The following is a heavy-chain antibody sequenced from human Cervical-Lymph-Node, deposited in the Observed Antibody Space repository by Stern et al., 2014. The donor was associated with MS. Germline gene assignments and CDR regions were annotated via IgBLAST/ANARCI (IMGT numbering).Heavy chain of an antibody. CDR2: INPSGGTT. J-gene: IGHJ4*02. D-gene: IGHD4-23*01. CDR3: ARGDPGLRWSYFDF. CDR1: GYTFTTYY. V-gene: IGHV1-46*03. Sequence: DQLVESGAEMKKPGASVRVSCKASGYTFTTYYIHWVRQAPGQGLEWMGIINPSGGTTNYAQKFQGRVTMTRDTSTSTVYMELSSLRSEDMAVYYCARGDPGLRWSYFDFWGQGTLVTVSS.